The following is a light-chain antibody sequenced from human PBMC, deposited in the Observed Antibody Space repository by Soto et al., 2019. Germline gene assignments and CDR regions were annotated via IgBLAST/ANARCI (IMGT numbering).Light chain of an antibody. V-gene: IGKV3-15*01. CDR3: QQYNNWPPT. J-gene: IGKJ1*01. CDR2: GAS. Sequence: EIVMTQSPATLSVSPGERAALSCRASQSVSSNLAWYLQKPGQAPRLLIYGASTRATGIPARFSGSGSGTEFTLTISSLQSEDFAVYYCQQYNNWPPTFGQGTKVEIK. CDR1: QSVSSN.